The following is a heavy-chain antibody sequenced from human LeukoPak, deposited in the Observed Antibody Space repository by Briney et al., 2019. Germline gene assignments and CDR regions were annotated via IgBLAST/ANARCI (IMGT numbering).Heavy chain of an antibody. V-gene: IGHV3-21*01. CDR1: GFTFSSFS. J-gene: IGHJ6*02. D-gene: IGHD6-19*01. Sequence: GGSLRLSCAVSGFTFSSFSMNWVRQAPGKGLEWVSSISSSSNYIYYADSVKGRFTISRDNAKNSLYLQMNRLRAEDTAIYYCARDQWLAYYYHGMDVWGQGTTVTVSS. CDR3: ARDQWLAYYYHGMDV. CDR2: ISSSSNYI.